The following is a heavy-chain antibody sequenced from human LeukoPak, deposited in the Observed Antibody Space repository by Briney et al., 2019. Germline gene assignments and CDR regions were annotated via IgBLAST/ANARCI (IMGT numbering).Heavy chain of an antibody. CDR1: GDSIIGSY. CDR3: ARRRYYDSSGYNPTYYFDH. Sequence: PSETLSLTCTVSGDSIIGSYWSWIRQAPGKGLEWIAYIYYSVDTNYNPSLQSRVTISVDISKKHFSLRLTSVIAADTAVYYCARRRYYDSSGYNPTYYFDHWGQGILVSVSS. V-gene: IGHV4-59*01. J-gene: IGHJ4*02. CDR2: IYYSVDT. D-gene: IGHD3-22*01.